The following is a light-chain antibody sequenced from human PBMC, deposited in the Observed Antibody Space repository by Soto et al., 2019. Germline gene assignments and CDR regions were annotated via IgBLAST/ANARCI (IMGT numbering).Light chain of an antibody. Sequence: QSVLTQPASVSGSPGQSITISCTGTSSDVGGYNFVSWYQHHPGKAPKVIIYEVSHRDSGVNNRFSGSKSGNTASLTIAGLQAEDEADYFCSSWTNSPALDWVFGGGTKLTVL. J-gene: IGLJ3*02. CDR1: SSDVGGYNF. CDR3: SSWTNSPALDWV. V-gene: IGLV2-14*01. CDR2: EVS.